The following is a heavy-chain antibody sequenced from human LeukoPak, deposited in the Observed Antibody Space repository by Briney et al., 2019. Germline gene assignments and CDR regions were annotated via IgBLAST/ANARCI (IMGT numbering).Heavy chain of an antibody. J-gene: IGHJ4*02. V-gene: IGHV1-18*03. D-gene: IGHD2/OR15-2a*01. CDR2: ISAYNGNT. CDR1: GYTFTSYG. Sequence: ASVKVSCKASGYTFTSYGISWVRQAPGQGLEWMGWISAYNGNTNYAQKLQGRVTMTTDTSTSTAYMELRSLRSDDMAVYYCARDLQGAPLLYYFDYWGQGTLVTVSS. CDR3: ARDLQGAPLLYYFDY.